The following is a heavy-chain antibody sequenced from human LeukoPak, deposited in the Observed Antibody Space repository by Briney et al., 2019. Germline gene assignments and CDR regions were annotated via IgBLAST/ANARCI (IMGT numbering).Heavy chain of an antibody. CDR3: ARGKYCSGGSCYGFDY. Sequence: PGGSLRLSCAASGFTFSSYSMNWVRQAPGKGLEWVSSISSSSSYIYYADSVKGRFTISRDNAKNSLYLQMNSLRAEDTAVYYCARGKYCSGGSCYGFDYWGQGTLVTVSS. J-gene: IGHJ4*02. V-gene: IGHV3-21*01. CDR2: ISSSSSYI. D-gene: IGHD2-15*01. CDR1: GFTFSSYS.